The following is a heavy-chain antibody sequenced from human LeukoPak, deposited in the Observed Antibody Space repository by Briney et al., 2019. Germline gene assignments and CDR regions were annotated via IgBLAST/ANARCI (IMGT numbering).Heavy chain of an antibody. J-gene: IGHJ4*02. CDR1: GFTFGGYG. CDR2: IAYDGRRA. D-gene: IGHD1-14*01. Sequence: GGSLRLSCAGSGFTFGGYGMRWFRQTPGKGVEWVAVIAYDGRRAFYADSVKGRFTISRDNSKNTMSVQTDDLRAEDTAIYYCTRYNNDHFDYWGQGTLVTVSS. V-gene: IGHV3-33*01. CDR3: TRYNNDHFDY.